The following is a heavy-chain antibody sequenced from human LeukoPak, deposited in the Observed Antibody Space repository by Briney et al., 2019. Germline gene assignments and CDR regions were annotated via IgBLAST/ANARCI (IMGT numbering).Heavy chain of an antibody. CDR3: AKDRSGKGAFDI. D-gene: IGHD3-10*01. CDR2: ISYDGSNK. CDR1: GFTFSSYG. Sequence: GGSLRLSCAASGFTFSSYGMHWVRQAPGKGLEWVAVISYDGSNKYYADSVKGRFTISRDNSKNTLYLQMNSLRGEDTAVYYCAKDRSGKGAFDIWGQGTMVTVSS. J-gene: IGHJ3*02. V-gene: IGHV3-30*18.